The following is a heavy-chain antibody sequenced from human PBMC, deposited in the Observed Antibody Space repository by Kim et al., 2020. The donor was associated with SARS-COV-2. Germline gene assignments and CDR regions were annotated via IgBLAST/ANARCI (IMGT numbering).Heavy chain of an antibody. CDR3: ASGPDHGDY. J-gene: IGHJ4*02. Sequence: GGSLRLSCAASGFAFSTYWMTWVRQPPGKGLEWVANMNQDGTTKTYVGSVRGRFTISKDNAKNSLYLQMNSLRAEDSAVYYCASGPDHGDYWGQGTLVTVSS. CDR1: GFAFSTYW. V-gene: IGHV3-7*03. CDR2: MNQDGTTK.